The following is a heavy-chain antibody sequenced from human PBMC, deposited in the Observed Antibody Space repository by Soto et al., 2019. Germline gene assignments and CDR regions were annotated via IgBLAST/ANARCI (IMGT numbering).Heavy chain of an antibody. CDR1: GFAFSDHC. J-gene: IGHJ6*02. V-gene: IGHV3-11*01. Sequence: PGESLKISCAASGFAFSDHCASWIRQAPGKGLEWVSYTCTSGLYYGDSVKGRFTISRDNAKNSVYLQMNSLRVEDTAIYYCARGHYGLDVWGQGTTVTVSS. CDR3: ARGHYGLDV. CDR2: TCTSGL.